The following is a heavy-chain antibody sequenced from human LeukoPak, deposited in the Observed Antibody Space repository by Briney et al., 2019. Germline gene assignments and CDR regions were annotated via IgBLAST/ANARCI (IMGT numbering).Heavy chain of an antibody. CDR3: ARAPSEVGGYYPEYFRH. Sequence: GGSLRLSCEASGFTFSRYWMHWVRQAPGKGLVWVSRIKSDGKTNYADSVKGRVTISRDNAKNTVSLQMNSLRADHTGVYYCARAPSEVGGYYPEYFRHWGQGTLVTVSS. V-gene: IGHV3-74*01. J-gene: IGHJ1*01. CDR2: IKSDGKT. D-gene: IGHD3-3*01. CDR1: GFTFSRYW.